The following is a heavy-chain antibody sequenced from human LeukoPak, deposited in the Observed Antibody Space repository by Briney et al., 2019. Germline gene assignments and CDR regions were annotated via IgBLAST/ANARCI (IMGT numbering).Heavy chain of an antibody. D-gene: IGHD1-26*01. Sequence: SETLSLTCAVYGGSFSGYYWNWIRQPPGKGLEWIGEINHSGSTNYNPSLKSRVTISVDTSKNQFSLKLSSVTAADAAVYYRARGRVGATSPLGYWGRGTRVTVSS. J-gene: IGHJ4*02. V-gene: IGHV4-34*01. CDR1: GGSFSGYY. CDR2: INHSGST. CDR3: ARGRVGATSPLGY.